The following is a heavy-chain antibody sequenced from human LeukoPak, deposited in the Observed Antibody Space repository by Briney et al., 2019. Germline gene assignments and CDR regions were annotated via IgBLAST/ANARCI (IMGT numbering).Heavy chain of an antibody. CDR3: ARDWGPLDV. J-gene: IGHJ6*02. V-gene: IGHV3-33*01. D-gene: IGHD3-16*01. CDR2: IWYDGSNK. Sequence: GGSLRLSCAASGFTFSSYGMHWVRQAPGKGLEWVAVIWYDGSNKYYADSVKGRFTISRDNSKNMLYLQMSSLRAEDTAVYYCARDWGPLDVWGQGTTVTVSS. CDR1: GFTFSSYG.